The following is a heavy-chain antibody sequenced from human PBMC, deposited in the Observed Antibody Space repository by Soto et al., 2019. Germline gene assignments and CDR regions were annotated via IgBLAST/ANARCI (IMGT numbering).Heavy chain of an antibody. Sequence: QVQLQESGPGLVESSGTLSLTCEVSSGSISSGNWWSWVRQPPGKGLEWIGEIYYTGATNYNPSLKSRVTMTIDKSKDQFSLNLRSATAADTAVYYGARVFSSGSGWMYYFDFWGQGILVSVSS. J-gene: IGHJ4*02. V-gene: IGHV4-4*02. D-gene: IGHD6-25*01. CDR1: SGSISSGNW. CDR2: IYYTGAT. CDR3: ARVFSSGSGWMYYFDF.